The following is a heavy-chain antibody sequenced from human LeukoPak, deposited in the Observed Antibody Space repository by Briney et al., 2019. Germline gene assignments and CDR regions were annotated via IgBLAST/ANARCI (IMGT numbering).Heavy chain of an antibody. V-gene: IGHV5-51*01. CDR3: ARGGDCSSTSCSAPGSDAFDI. D-gene: IGHD2-2*01. CDR1: GYTFSYYW. CDR2: IYPGDSDT. Sequence: GASLQISCKTSGYTFSYYWIGWVRQMPGKGLEWMGIIYPGDSDTRYSPSFQGQVTISADKSISTAYLQWSSLKASDTAMYYCARGGDCSSTSCSAPGSDAFDIWGQGTMVTVSS. J-gene: IGHJ3*02.